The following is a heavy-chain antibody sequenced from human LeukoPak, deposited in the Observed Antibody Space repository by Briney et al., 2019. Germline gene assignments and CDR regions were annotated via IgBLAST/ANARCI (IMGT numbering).Heavy chain of an antibody. J-gene: IGHJ4*02. D-gene: IGHD2-21*02. Sequence: PGGSLRLSCAASGFPFSSYAMSWVRQAPGKGLEWVSAISGSGGSTYYADSVKGRFTISRDNSKNTLYLQMNSLRAEDTAVYYCAKNPIVVVTATTYYFDYWGQGTLVTVSS. V-gene: IGHV3-23*01. CDR2: ISGSGGST. CDR3: AKNPIVVVTATTYYFDY. CDR1: GFPFSSYA.